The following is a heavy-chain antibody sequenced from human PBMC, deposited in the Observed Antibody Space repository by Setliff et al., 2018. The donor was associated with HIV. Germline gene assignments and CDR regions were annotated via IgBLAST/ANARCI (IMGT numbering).Heavy chain of an antibody. Sequence: ASVKVSCKASGFSFSRHYMHWVRQAPGEGLEWVAMINPSDGIPSYAQKFQDRVVVTRDTSRSIVYIELSGLLSEDTAVYFCTRAFPPMIPAAFDIWGLGTLVTVSS. J-gene: IGHJ3*02. CDR1: GFSFSRHY. CDR3: TRAFPPMIPAAFDI. CDR2: INPSDGIP. V-gene: IGHV1-46*01. D-gene: IGHD3-16*01.